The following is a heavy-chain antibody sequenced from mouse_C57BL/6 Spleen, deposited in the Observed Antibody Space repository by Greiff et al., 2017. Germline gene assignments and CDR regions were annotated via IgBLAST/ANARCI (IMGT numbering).Heavy chain of an antibody. CDR2: ISYSGRT. D-gene: IGHD1-1*01. CDR3: ARYGSSHWYFDV. V-gene: IGHV3-8*01. Sequence: EVMLMESGPGLAKPSQTLSLTCSVTGYSITSDYWNWIRNFPGIKLEYMGYISYSGRTYSNPSLKSRISITRDTSKNQYYLQLNSVTTEDTATYYCARYGSSHWYFDVWGTGTTVTVSS. CDR1: GYSITSDY. J-gene: IGHJ1*03.